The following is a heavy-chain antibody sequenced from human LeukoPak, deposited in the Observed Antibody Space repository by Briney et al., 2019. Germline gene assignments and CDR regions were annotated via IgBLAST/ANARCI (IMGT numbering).Heavy chain of an antibody. CDR2: INHRGST. CDR1: GGSFSGYY. Sequence: SETLSLTCAVYGGSFSGYYWSWIRQPPGKGLEWIGEINHRGSTNYNPSLKSRVTISVDTSKNQFSLKLSSVTAADTAVYYCARYCSGGSCYSGYGMDVWGKGTTVTVSS. J-gene: IGHJ6*04. V-gene: IGHV4-34*01. D-gene: IGHD2-15*01. CDR3: ARYCSGGSCYSGYGMDV.